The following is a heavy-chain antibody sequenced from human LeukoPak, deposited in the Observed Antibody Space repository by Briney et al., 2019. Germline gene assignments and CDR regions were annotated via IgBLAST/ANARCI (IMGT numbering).Heavy chain of an antibody. V-gene: IGHV3-74*01. CDR2: INTDGSIT. D-gene: IGHD5-24*01. CDR1: GFTFSDYW. Sequence: GGSLRLSCAASGFTFSDYWIHWVRQAPGKGLVWVSRINTDGSITNYADSVKGRFTISRDNAKNTLYLQMSSLRVEDTAVYYCARGKINWGQGTLVTVSS. CDR3: ARGKIN. J-gene: IGHJ4*02.